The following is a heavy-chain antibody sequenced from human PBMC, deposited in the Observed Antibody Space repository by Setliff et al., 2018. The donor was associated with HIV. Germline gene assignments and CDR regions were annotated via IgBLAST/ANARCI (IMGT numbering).Heavy chain of an antibody. J-gene: IGHJ1*01. CDR3: AQAQTSVSGSYYQYLQH. Sequence: GGSLRLSCAASELTFSNYAMPWVRQAPGKGLEWVSSLSGSGGSTYYADSVKGRFTIARDNSKNTLYLRMNSLRAEDTAVYYCAQAQTSVSGSYYQYLQHWGQGTLVTVSS. CDR2: LSGSGGST. CDR1: ELTFSNYA. D-gene: IGHD3-10*01. V-gene: IGHV3-23*01.